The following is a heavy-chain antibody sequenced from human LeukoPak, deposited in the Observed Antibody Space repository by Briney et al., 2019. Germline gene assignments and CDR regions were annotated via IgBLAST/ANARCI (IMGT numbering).Heavy chain of an antibody. D-gene: IGHD4-23*01. CDR2: INSDGSST. CDR1: GFTFSSYW. Sequence: GGSLRLSSASSGFTFSSYWMHWVRQAPGKGLVWVSRINSDGSSTSYADSVKGRFTISRDNAKNTLYLQMNSLRAEDTAVYYCARGWGYGGNRVDYWGQGTLVTVSS. CDR3: ARGWGYGGNRVDY. V-gene: IGHV3-74*01. J-gene: IGHJ4*02.